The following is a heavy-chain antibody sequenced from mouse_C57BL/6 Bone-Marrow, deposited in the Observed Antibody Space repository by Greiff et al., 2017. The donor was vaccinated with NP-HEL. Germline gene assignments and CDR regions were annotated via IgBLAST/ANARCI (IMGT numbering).Heavy chain of an antibody. V-gene: IGHV5-16*01. J-gene: IGHJ2*01. Sequence: EVKLVESEGGLVQPGSSMKLSCTASGFTFSDYYMAWVRQVPEKGLEWVANINADGSSTYYLDSLKSRFIISRDNAKNILYLQMCSLKSEDTATYYCARDLLFDYWGQGTTLTVSS. CDR3: ARDLLFDY. CDR2: INADGSST. CDR1: GFTFSDYY. D-gene: IGHD2-1*01.